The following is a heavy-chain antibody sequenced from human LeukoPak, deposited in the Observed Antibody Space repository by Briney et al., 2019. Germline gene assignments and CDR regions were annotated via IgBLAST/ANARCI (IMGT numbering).Heavy chain of an antibody. D-gene: IGHD3-10*01. CDR3: AKDLLRIYWRTFDS. Sequence: GGSLRLSCAASGLTFSSCAMSWVRQAPGEGLEWVSTISDSGGSTYQADSVKGRFTIARDNSKNTLYLQMANLRAEDTAVYFCAKDLLRIYWRTFDSWGQGALVIVSS. J-gene: IGHJ4*02. CDR2: ISDSGGST. V-gene: IGHV3-23*01. CDR1: GLTFSSCA.